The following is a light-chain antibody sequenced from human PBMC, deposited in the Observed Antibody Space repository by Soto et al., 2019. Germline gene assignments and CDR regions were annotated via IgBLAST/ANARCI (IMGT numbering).Light chain of an antibody. Sequence: QSALTQPPSASGSPGQSVTISCTGTSGDVGAYNYVSWYQQHPGKAPKLMIYDVSNRPSGVPDRFSGSKSGNTASLTVSGLQSEDEADYYCSSYVGSNAVVFGGGTKLTVL. J-gene: IGLJ2*01. CDR1: SGDVGAYNY. V-gene: IGLV2-8*01. CDR3: SSYVGSNAVV. CDR2: DVS.